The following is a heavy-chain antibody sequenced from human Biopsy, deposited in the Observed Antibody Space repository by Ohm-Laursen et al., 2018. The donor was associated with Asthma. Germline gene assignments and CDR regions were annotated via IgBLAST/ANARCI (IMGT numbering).Heavy chain of an antibody. CDR3: ARGKTWGRSYYFDY. CDR1: GFTFHHYV. Sequence: SLRLSCTASGFTFHHYVMHWVRQAPGKGLEWVAGIFFDGSNKYYADSVKGRFTISRDNSKDTLYLQVNSLRGDDTAVYYCARGKTWGRSYYFDYWGQGTLVTVSS. V-gene: IGHV3-30-3*01. D-gene: IGHD6-6*01. J-gene: IGHJ4*02. CDR2: IFFDGSNK.